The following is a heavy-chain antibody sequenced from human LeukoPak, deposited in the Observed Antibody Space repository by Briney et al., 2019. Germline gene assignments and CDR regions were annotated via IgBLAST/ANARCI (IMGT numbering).Heavy chain of an antibody. D-gene: IGHD1-26*01. V-gene: IGHV4-4*07. Sequence: SETLSLTCTVSGGSISSYYWSWIRQPAGKGLEWIGRIYTSGSTNYNPSLKSRVTMSVDTSKNQFSLKLSSVTAADTAVYYCASRDNSGSYPGPGDYWGQGTLVTVSS. CDR1: GGSISSYY. J-gene: IGHJ4*02. CDR2: IYTSGST. CDR3: ASRDNSGSYPGPGDY.